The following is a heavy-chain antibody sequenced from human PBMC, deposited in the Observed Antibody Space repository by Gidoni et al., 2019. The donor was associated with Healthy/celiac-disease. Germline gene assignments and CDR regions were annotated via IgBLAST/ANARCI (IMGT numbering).Heavy chain of an antibody. Sequence: QVQLVESGGGVVQPGRSMRLSCAASGFTFSTYAMHWVRQAPGKGLEWLADISYDGSNKYYADSVKGRFTISRDNSNNTLYLQMNSLRAEDTAVYYCARDRGIYGDYYYYGMDVWGQGTTVTVSS. V-gene: IGHV3-30-3*01. CDR2: ISYDGSNK. J-gene: IGHJ6*02. CDR3: ARDRGIYGDYYYYGMDV. CDR1: GFTFSTYA. D-gene: IGHD4-17*01.